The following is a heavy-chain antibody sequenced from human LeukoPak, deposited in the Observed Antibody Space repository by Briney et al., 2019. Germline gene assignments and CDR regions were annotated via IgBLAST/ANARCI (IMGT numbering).Heavy chain of an antibody. V-gene: IGHV3-64*01. D-gene: IGHD7-27*01. J-gene: IGHJ4*02. CDR2: ISSNGGST. CDR1: GFTFSSYA. CDR3: ARDVGNWGHFDY. Sequence: GGSLRLSCAASGFTFSSYAMHWVRQAPGEGLEYVSAISSNGGSTYYANSVKGRFTISRDNSKNMLYLQMGSLRAEDMAVYYCARDVGNWGHFDYWGQGTLVTVSS.